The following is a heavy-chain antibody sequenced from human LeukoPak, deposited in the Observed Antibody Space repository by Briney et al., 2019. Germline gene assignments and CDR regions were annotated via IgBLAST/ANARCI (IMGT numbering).Heavy chain of an antibody. V-gene: IGHV4-34*01. J-gene: IGHJ4*02. CDR3: ARDHSSSWSSLGY. CDR2: INYSGST. CDR1: GGSFSGYY. D-gene: IGHD6-13*01. Sequence: SETLSLTCAVYGGSFSGYYWSWIRQPPGKGLEGIGEINYSGSTNYNPSLKSRVTITVDTSKNQFSLKLSSVTAEDTAVYYCARDHSSSWSSLGYWGQGTLVTVSS.